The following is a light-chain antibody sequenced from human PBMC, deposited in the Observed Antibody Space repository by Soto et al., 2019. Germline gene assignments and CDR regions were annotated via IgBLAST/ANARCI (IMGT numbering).Light chain of an antibody. CDR1: SSDVGTYKY. V-gene: IGLV2-8*01. J-gene: IGLJ1*01. Sequence: SALTQPPSASGSPGQSVTISCTGTSSDVGTYKYVSWYQQHPGKAPKLMIYEVTKRPSGVPDRFSGSKSGNTASLTVSGLQAEDEADYYCSSYAGSNNFVFGTGTKVTGL. CDR2: EVT. CDR3: SSYAGSNNFV.